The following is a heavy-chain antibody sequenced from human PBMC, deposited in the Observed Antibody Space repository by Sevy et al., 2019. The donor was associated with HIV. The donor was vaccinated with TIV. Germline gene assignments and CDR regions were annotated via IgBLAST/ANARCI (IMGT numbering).Heavy chain of an antibody. D-gene: IGHD3-16*01. CDR2: IRQDGSEK. J-gene: IGHJ5*02. CDR3: ATSGGET. V-gene: IGHV3-7*01. Sequence: GGSLRLSCAASGFTFSSYWMNWIRQAPGKGLEWVANIRQDGSEKYYVDSVKGRFTISRDNAKNSLYLEMNTLRAEDTAVYYCATSGGETWDQGTLVTVSS. CDR1: GFTFSSYW.